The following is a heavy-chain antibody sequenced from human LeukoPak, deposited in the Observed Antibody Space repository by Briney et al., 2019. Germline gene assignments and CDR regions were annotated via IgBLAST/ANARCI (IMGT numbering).Heavy chain of an antibody. J-gene: IGHJ4*02. Sequence: ASVQVSCKASGYTFTRHYFHWVRQAPGQGLEWMGWINPNSGDTNFAQKFQDRVTMTRATSISTVYMELTSLRSDDTALYYCMRGGGNSWFDYWGQGTLVSVSS. CDR1: GYTFTRHY. V-gene: IGHV1-2*02. CDR3: MRGGGNSWFDY. D-gene: IGHD6-13*01. CDR2: INPNSGDT.